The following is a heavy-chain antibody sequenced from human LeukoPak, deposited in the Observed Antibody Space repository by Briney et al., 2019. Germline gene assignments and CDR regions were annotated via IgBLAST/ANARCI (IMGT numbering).Heavy chain of an antibody. J-gene: IGHJ4*02. V-gene: IGHV3-53*01. CDR2: IYSGGAA. CDR1: GFSVVSYY. CDR3: ARGNSPMVGRYYLDL. Sequence: GGSLRLSCAASGFSVVSYYMTWVRQAPGKGLEWVSVIYSGGAAFYTDSVKGRFTISRDGSKRTVYLQMNSLRAEDTAVYYCARGNSPMVGRYYLDLWGQGTLVTVSS. D-gene: IGHD4/OR15-4a*01.